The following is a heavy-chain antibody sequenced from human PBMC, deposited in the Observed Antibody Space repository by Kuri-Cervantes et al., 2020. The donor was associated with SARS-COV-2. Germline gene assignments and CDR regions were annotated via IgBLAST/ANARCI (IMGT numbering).Heavy chain of an antibody. Sequence: SVKVSCKASGYTFTNYGISWVRQAPGQGLEWVGGITPLFGATDNAQKFKGRVTFTADKSTNTAYMELGSLKSDDTAVYYCARGTGTKPGLGYFDSWGQGTLVTVSS. D-gene: IGHD1-7*01. J-gene: IGHJ4*02. V-gene: IGHV1-69*06. CDR3: ARGTGTKPGLGYFDS. CDR1: GYTFTNYG. CDR2: ITPLFGAT.